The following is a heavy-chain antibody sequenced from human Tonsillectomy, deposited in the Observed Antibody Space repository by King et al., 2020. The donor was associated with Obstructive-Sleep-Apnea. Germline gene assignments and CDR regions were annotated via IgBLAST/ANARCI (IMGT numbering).Heavy chain of an antibody. J-gene: IGHJ4*02. CDR3: ARGERTSMTVVTNVGN. CDR1: DGSVASLSTNSDY. Sequence: QLQESGPGLLKPSENLSLTCSVSDGSVASLSTNSDYWGWIRQSPGKGLEWIGAIYYSGDTYYNPSLKSRVIISGDIATNQFSLRLNSVTAAGTDVYFCARGERTSMTVVTNVGNWGQGTLVTVSS. CDR2: IYYSGDT. V-gene: IGHV4-39*07. D-gene: IGHD3-22*01.